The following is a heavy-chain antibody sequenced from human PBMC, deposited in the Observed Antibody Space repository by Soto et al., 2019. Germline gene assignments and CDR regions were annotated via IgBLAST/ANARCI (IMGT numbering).Heavy chain of an antibody. CDR3: ARDSPPVDY. J-gene: IGHJ4*02. V-gene: IGHV1-18*01. CDR1: GYTFSNYG. Sequence: ASGKVSCKASGYTFSNYGISWVRQAPGQGLEWMGWISAYNGNTKYAQKLQGRVTMTTDTSTSTAYMELRSLRSDDTAVYYCARDSPPVDYWGQGTLVTVSS. CDR2: ISAYNGNT.